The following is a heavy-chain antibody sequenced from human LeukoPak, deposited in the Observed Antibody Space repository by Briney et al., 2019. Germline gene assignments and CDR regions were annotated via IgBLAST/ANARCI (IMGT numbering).Heavy chain of an antibody. V-gene: IGHV3-74*01. Sequence: GGSLRLSCVASGFTFSSYWMHWVRQGPGKGLVWVSRISSDGSTASYADSVKDGFTISRDNAKNTLYLQMNSLRDEDTAVYYCARRRPGFFAFDIWGQGTMVTVSS. CDR2: ISSDGSTA. CDR1: GFTFSSYW. CDR3: ARRRPGFFAFDI. J-gene: IGHJ3*02.